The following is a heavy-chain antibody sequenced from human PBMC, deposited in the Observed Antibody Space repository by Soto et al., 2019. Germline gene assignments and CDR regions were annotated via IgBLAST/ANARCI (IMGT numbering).Heavy chain of an antibody. Sequence: PSQTLSLTCAISGDSVSSNSAAWNWIRQSPSRGLEWLGRTYYRSKWYNDYAVSVKSRITINPDTSKNQFSLQLNSVTPEDTAVYYCARDSDGVYSSSSGYYYSMDVWGQGTTVTVSS. CDR1: GDSVSSNSAA. CDR2: TYYRSKWYN. J-gene: IGHJ6*02. D-gene: IGHD6-6*01. CDR3: ARDSDGVYSSSSGYYYSMDV. V-gene: IGHV6-1*01.